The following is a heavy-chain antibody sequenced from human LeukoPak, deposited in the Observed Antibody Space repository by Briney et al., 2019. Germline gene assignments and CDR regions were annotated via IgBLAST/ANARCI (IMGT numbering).Heavy chain of an antibody. V-gene: IGHV3-30*19. CDR3: ARDGRRYYGAFDI. Sequence: GGSLRLSCAASGFTFSSYGMHWVRQAPSKGLEWVAVISYDGSNKYYADSVKGRFTISRDNSKNTLYLQMNSLRAEDTAVYYCARDGRRYYGAFDIWGQGTMVTVSS. D-gene: IGHD2/OR15-2a*01. J-gene: IGHJ3*02. CDR2: ISYDGSNK. CDR1: GFTFSSYG.